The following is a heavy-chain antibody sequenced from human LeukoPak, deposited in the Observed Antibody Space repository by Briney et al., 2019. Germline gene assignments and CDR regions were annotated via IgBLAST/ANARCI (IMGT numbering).Heavy chain of an antibody. D-gene: IGHD3-22*01. CDR2: ISAYNGNT. CDR1: GYTFISYG. CDR3: AREIREYDSSGYDFDY. J-gene: IGHJ4*02. Sequence: ASVEVSCKASGYTFISYGITWVRQAPGQGLEWMGWISAYNGNTNYAQKLQGRVTMTTDTSTSTAYMELRSLRSDDTAVYYCAREIREYDSSGYDFDYWGQGTLVTVSS. V-gene: IGHV1-18*01.